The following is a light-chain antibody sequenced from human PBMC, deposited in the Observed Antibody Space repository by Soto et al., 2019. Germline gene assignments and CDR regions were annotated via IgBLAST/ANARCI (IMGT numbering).Light chain of an antibody. CDR2: LEGSGSS. V-gene: IGLV4-60*03. CDR3: ETWDANTRV. Sequence: QSVLTQSSSASASLGSSVKLTCALSTGHRSYSIAWHQQQPGKAPRYLMYLEGSGSSNRESGVPERFSGSSSGADRYLSISNLQSEDEADYYCETWDANTRVFGGGTKVTVL. CDR1: TGHRSYS. J-gene: IGLJ3*02.